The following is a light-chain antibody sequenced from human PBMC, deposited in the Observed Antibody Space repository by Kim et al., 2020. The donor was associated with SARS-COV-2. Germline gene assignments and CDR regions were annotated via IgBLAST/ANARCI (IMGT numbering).Light chain of an antibody. V-gene: IGKV3-20*01. Sequence: EIVLTQSPGTLSLSPGERVTLSCRASQTITNNYLAWYQKRTGQAPRVLIYGASSRATGVAERFSGSGSGTDFTLTISRLEPEDFAVYYCQHYGPLPFTFGQGTRLEIK. CDR2: GAS. CDR1: QTITNNY. CDR3: QHYGPLPFT. J-gene: IGKJ5*01.